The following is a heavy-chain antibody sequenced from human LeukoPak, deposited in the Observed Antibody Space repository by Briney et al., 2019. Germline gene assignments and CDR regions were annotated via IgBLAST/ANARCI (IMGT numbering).Heavy chain of an antibody. V-gene: IGHV7-4-1*02. Sequence: ASVKVSCKTSGYTFTTYSMNWVRQAPGQGLEWMGWINTNTGNPTYAQGFTGRFVFSLDTSVSTAFLQISSLKPEDTAVYYCARRRRDGYNFPDKWGQGTLVTVSS. D-gene: IGHD5-24*01. CDR1: GYTFTTYS. CDR2: INTNTGNP. CDR3: ARRRRDGYNFPDK. J-gene: IGHJ1*01.